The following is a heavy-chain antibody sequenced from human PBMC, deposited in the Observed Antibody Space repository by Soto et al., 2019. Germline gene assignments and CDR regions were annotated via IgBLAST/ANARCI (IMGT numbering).Heavy chain of an antibody. D-gene: IGHD2-15*01. CDR3: ARESTEGYCSGGSCVFPYYYYMDV. CDR1: GFTVSSNY. J-gene: IGHJ6*03. Sequence: GGSLRLSCAASGFTVSSNYMSWVRQAPGKGLEWVSVIYSGGSTYYADSVKGRFTISRDNSKNTLYLQMNSLRAEDTAVYYCARESTEGYCSGGSCVFPYYYYMDVWGKGTTVTVSS. CDR2: IYSGGST. V-gene: IGHV3-66*01.